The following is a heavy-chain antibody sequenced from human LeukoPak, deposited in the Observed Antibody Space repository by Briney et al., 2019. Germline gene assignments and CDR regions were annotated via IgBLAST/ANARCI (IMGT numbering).Heavy chain of an antibody. J-gene: IGHJ5*02. V-gene: IGHV3-48*01. D-gene: IGHD4-17*01. CDR1: GFTFDTYS. CDR2: ISIRSSTK. Sequence: GGSLRLSCAASGFTFDTYSMNWVRQAPGKGLEWISYISIRSSTKYYSDSVKGRFTISRDNAKNSLYLQMNSLRAEDTAVYYCARDHRADDGDYVWFDPWGQGTLVTVSS. CDR3: ARDHRADDGDYVWFDP.